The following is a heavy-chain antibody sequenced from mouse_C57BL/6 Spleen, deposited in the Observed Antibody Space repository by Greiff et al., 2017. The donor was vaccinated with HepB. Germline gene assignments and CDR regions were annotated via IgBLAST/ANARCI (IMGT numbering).Heavy chain of an antibody. V-gene: IGHV1-26*01. Sequence: EVQLQQSGPELVKPGASVKISCKASGYTFTDYYMNWVKQSHGKSLEWIGDINPNNGGTSYNQKFKGKATLTVDKSSSTAYMELRSLTSEDSAVYYCVRDAATAYWGQGTLVTVSA. J-gene: IGHJ3*01. CDR3: VRDAATAY. CDR2: INPNNGGT. CDR1: GYTFTDYY. D-gene: IGHD1-1*01.